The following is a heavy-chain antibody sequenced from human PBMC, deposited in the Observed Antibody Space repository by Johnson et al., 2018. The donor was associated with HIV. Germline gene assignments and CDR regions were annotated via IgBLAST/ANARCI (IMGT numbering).Heavy chain of an antibody. CDR1: GFTFSDYY. CDR2: ISSSGSTI. V-gene: IGHV3-11*04. J-gene: IGHJ3*01. Sequence: QVQLVESGGGLVQPGGSLRLSCAASGFTFSDYYMSWIRQAPGKGLEWVSYISSSGSTIYYADSVKGRFTISRDNSKNTVFLQMDSLRGEDTAVYYCARDPGNGGRPFDAFDVWGQGTMVTVSS. CDR3: ARDPGNGGRPFDAFDV. D-gene: IGHD4-23*01.